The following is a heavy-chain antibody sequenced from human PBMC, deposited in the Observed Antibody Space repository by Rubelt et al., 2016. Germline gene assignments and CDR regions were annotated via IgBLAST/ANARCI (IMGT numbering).Heavy chain of an antibody. CDR1: GYTFTDYY. CDR3: ASGHTDH. CDR2: IYPKNGDT. D-gene: IGHD3/OR15-3a*01. V-gene: IGHV1-2*02. Sequence: QVQLVQSGAEVKKPGASVKVSCTASGYTFTDYYMHWVRQAPGQGVEWMGWIYPKNGDTKSAQRFQGRVTMTRDASITNAYMHLSDLKSNDTAVYYCASGHTDHWGQGTLVLVSS. J-gene: IGHJ4*02.